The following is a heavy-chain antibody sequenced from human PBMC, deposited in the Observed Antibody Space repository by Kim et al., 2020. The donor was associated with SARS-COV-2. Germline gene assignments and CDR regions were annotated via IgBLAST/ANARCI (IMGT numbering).Heavy chain of an antibody. V-gene: IGHV3-48*02. CDR3: ARDCCSGYLYYYSGMDV. CDR2: ISSSSSTI. Sequence: GGSLILSCAASGFTFSRHNMNWVRQAPGKGLEWVSYISSSSSTIYYADSVKGRFTISRDNAKNSLYLQMNSLRDEDTAVYYCARDCCSGYLYYYSGMDVWGQGTTVTVSS. D-gene: IGHD3-22*01. J-gene: IGHJ6*02. CDR1: GFTFSRHN.